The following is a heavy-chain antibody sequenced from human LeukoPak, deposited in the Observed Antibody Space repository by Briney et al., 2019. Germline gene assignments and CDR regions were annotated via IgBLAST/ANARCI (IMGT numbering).Heavy chain of an antibody. J-gene: IGHJ4*02. D-gene: IGHD6-19*01. CDR3: AGYSSGWYPSTPFDY. CDR1: GGSISSYY. CDR2: IYTSGST. V-gene: IGHV4-4*07. Sequence: SETLSLTCTVSGGSISSYYWSWIRQPAGKGLEWIGRIYTSGSTNYNPSPKSRVTMSVDTSKNQFSLKLSSVTAADTAVYYCAGYSSGWYPSTPFDYWGQGTLVTVSS.